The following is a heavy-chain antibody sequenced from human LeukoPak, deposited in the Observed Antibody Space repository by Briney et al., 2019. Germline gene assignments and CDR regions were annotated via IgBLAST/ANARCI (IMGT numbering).Heavy chain of an antibody. V-gene: IGHV1-58*02. Sequence: SVKVSCKASGFTFTSSAMQWVRQARGQRLEWIGWIVVGSGNTNYAQKFQERVTITRDMSTSTAYMELSSLRSEDTAVYYCAVQSSSSPYYFDYWGQGTLVTVSS. CDR2: IVVGSGNT. J-gene: IGHJ4*02. D-gene: IGHD6-6*01. CDR1: GFTFTSSA. CDR3: AVQSSSSPYYFDY.